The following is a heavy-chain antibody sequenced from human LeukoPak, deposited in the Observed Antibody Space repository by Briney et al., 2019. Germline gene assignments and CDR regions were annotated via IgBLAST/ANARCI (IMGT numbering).Heavy chain of an antibody. CDR1: GFTFSKDD. CDR3: ARVDHFLTVAFDY. J-gene: IGHJ4*02. Sequence: GGSLRLSCAASGFTFSKDDFHWVRQAPGKGLEWVAAIGVTGDTYYADSVKGRFTISRDNSKNTLYLQMNSLRAEDTAVYYCARVDHFLTVAFDYWGQGTLVTVSS. V-gene: IGHV3-13*01. CDR2: IGVTGDT. D-gene: IGHD6-19*01.